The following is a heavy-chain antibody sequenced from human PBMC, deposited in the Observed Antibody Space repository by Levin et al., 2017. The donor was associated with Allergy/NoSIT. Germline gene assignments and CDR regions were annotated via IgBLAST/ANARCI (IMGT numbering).Heavy chain of an antibody. CDR2: IYPGDSDT. CDR1: GYSFTSYW. V-gene: IGHV5-51*01. Sequence: GGSLRLSCKGSGYSFTSYWIGWVRQMPGKGLEWMGIIYPGDSDTRYSPSFQGQVTISADKSISTAYLQWSSLKASDTAMYYCARLLYGRYGDYEYYYYGMDVWGQGTTVTVSS. J-gene: IGHJ6*02. D-gene: IGHD4-17*01. CDR3: ARLLYGRYGDYEYYYYGMDV.